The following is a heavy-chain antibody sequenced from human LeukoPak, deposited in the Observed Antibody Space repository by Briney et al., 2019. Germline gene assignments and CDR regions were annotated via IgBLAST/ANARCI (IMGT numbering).Heavy chain of an antibody. CDR1: GFTFSSYA. J-gene: IGHJ6*02. CDR3: ASFAVAGHYSYYGMDV. D-gene: IGHD6-19*01. V-gene: IGHV3-30*04. CDR2: ISYDGSNK. Sequence: QPGGSLRLSCAASGFTFSSYAMHWVRQAPGKGLEWVAVISYDGSNKYYADSVKGLFTISRDNSKNTLYLQMNSLRAEDTAVYYCASFAVAGHYSYYGMDVWGQGTTVTVSS.